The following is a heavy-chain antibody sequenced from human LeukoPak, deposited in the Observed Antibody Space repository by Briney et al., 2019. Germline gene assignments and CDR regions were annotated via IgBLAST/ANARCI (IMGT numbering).Heavy chain of an antibody. CDR1: GFTFSSYS. CDR3: ARDPSTIAVAGTYVY. Sequence: GGSLRLSCAASGFTFSSYSMNWVRQAPGKGLEWVSSISSSSSYIYYADSVKGRFTISRDNAKNSLYLQMNSQRAEDTAVYYCARDPSTIAVAGTYVYWGQGTLVTVSS. V-gene: IGHV3-21*01. D-gene: IGHD6-19*01. CDR2: ISSSSSYI. J-gene: IGHJ4*02.